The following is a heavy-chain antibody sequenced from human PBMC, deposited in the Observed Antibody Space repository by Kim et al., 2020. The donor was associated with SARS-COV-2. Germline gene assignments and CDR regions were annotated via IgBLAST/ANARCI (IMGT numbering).Heavy chain of an antibody. D-gene: IGHD2-2*01. Sequence: ASVKVSCKASGYTFTGYYMHWVRQAPGQGLEWMGWINPNSGGTNYAQKFQGRVTMTRDTSISTAYMELSRLRSDDTAVYYCARGGPIVVVPAAIGLDPWGQGTLVTVSS. J-gene: IGHJ5*02. CDR1: GYTFTGYY. CDR3: ARGGPIVVVPAAIGLDP. CDR2: INPNSGGT. V-gene: IGHV1-2*02.